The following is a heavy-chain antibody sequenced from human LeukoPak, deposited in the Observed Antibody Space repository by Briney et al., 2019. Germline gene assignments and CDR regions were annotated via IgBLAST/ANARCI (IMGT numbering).Heavy chain of an antibody. J-gene: IGHJ4*02. D-gene: IGHD6-13*01. CDR2: IWYDGSNK. Sequence: GGSLRLSCAASGFTFSSYGMHWVRQAPGKGLEWVAVIWYDGSNKYYADSVKGRFTISRDNSKNTLYLQMNSLRAEDTAVYYCARDLGIAAAGSAFDYWGQGTLVTVSS. V-gene: IGHV3-33*01. CDR3: ARDLGIAAAGSAFDY. CDR1: GFTFSSYG.